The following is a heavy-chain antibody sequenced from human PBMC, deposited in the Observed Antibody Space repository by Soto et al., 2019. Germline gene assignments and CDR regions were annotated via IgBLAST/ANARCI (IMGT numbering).Heavy chain of an antibody. Sequence: ASVKVSCKASGYTFTSYDINWVRQATGQGLEWMGWMNPNSGNTGYAQKFQGRVTMTRNTSISTAYMEPSSLRSEDTAVYYCARGPLGYYDSSGYYRFVPSIDYWG. CDR3: ARGPLGYYDSSGYYRFVPSIDY. J-gene: IGHJ4*01. CDR2: MNPNSGNT. CDR1: GYTFTSYD. V-gene: IGHV1-8*01. D-gene: IGHD3-22*01.